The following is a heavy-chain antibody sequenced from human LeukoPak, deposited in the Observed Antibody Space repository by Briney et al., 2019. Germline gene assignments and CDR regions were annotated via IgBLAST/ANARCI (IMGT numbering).Heavy chain of an antibody. V-gene: IGHV3-53*05. D-gene: IGHD3-3*01. CDR2: IYSDGST. J-gene: IGHJ4*02. CDR3: AKDPGKFWSGHDY. CDR1: GFIVSNNY. Sequence: GGSLRLSCAASGFIVSNNYMSWVRQAPGKGLEWVSVIYSDGSTYYADSVKGRFTISRDNSKNTLYLQMNSLRGEDTAVYYCAKDPGKFWSGHDYWGQGTLVTVSS.